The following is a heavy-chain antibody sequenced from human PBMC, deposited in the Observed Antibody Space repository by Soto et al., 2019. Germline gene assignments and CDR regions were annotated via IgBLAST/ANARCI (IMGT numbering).Heavy chain of an antibody. J-gene: IGHJ4*02. CDR1: GFIFSDYG. V-gene: IGHV3-23*01. Sequence: EVRLLESGGGLVQPEGSLRLSCEGSGFIFSDYGISWVRQSPEKGLQWVSAMSGSGGSRYYADSVKGRFTISRDNSKNTVYLQMSSLRGDDTAIYYCAKTFGSNWLLDYWCQGTLVTVSS. D-gene: IGHD1-26*01. CDR3: AKTFGSNWLLDY. CDR2: MSGSGGSR.